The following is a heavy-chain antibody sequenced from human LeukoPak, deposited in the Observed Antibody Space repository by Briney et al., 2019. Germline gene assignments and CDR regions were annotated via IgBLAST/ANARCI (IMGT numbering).Heavy chain of an antibody. Sequence: SETLSLTCAVYGGSFRGYNWSWIRQPPGKGLEWIGEINHSGSTNYNPSLKSRVTISVDTSKNQFSLKLTSVTAADTAVYYCARGVPVAGKGPFDPWGQGTLVTVSS. CDR3: ARGVPVAGKGPFDP. D-gene: IGHD6-19*01. CDR2: INHSGST. V-gene: IGHV4-34*01. CDR1: GGSFRGYN. J-gene: IGHJ5*02.